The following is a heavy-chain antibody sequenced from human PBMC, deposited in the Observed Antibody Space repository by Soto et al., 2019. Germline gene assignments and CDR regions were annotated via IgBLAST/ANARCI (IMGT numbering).Heavy chain of an antibody. CDR3: ERSISSGALDY. CDR2: IYYSGST. V-gene: IGHV4-31*03. CDR1: GGSISSGGYY. Sequence: TLSLTCTVSGGSISSGGYYWSWIGQHPGKGLEWIGYIYYSGSTYYNPSIKRRATISVDTSKNQFSLKLSSVTAAETAVYYCERSISSGALDYWGQGTMVTVSS. J-gene: IGHJ4*02. D-gene: IGHD2-21*01.